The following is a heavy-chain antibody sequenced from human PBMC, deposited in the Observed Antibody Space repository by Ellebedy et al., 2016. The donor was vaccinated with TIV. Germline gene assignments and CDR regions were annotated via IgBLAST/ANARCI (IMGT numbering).Heavy chain of an antibody. V-gene: IGHV4-30-2*01. CDR3: ARYAFGSGSFDY. J-gene: IGHJ4*02. Sequence: LRLSXGVSNGSIVSGGYSWSWIRQLPGMGLEWIGNSYLSGNTFYNSSLKTRVTMSVDRSKNQFSLRLSSVTAADTAVYYCARYAFGSGSFDYWGQGILVTVSS. CDR2: SYLSGNT. CDR1: NGSIVSGGYS. D-gene: IGHD3-10*01.